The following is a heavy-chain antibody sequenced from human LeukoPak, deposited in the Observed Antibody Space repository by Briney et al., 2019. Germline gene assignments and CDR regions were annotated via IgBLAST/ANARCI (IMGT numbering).Heavy chain of an antibody. CDR3: ARSPSTIGWNWGYYFDY. V-gene: IGHV4-4*07. D-gene: IGHD3-3*01. J-gene: IGHJ4*02. CDR2: ISTTGST. Sequence: SDTLSLTCTVSGASISDYYWSWIRQSAGKGLEWIGRISTTGSTYYDPSFQSRVTMSADPSKTLFFLRLRSVTAADTAVYYCARSPSTIGWNWGYYFDYWGQGSLVTVSS. CDR1: GASISDYY.